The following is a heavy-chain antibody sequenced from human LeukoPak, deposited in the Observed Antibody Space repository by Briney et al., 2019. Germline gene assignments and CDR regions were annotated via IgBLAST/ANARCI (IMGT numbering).Heavy chain of an antibody. CDR1: GGPISSGAYY. D-gene: IGHD3-22*01. J-gene: IGHJ4*02. CDR3: ARDYYDTSGYYYLK. CDR2: IYYSGNT. V-gene: IGHV4-31*03. Sequence: PSQTLSLTCTVSGGPISSGAYYWSWIRQHPGKGLEWIGYIYYSGNTYYNPSLKSRVIISVDTPKNQFSLNLSSVTAADTAVYYCARDYYDTSGYYYLKWGQGTLVTVSS.